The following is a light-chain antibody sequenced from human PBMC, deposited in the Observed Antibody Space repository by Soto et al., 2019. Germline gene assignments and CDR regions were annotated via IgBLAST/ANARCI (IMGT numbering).Light chain of an antibody. CDR2: EGS. J-gene: IGLJ1*01. CDR1: SSAVGSYNL. CDR3: CSYARSSTYV. V-gene: IGLV2-23*01. Sequence: QSVLTQPASMSGSPGQSITISCTGTSSAVGSYNLVSWYQQHPGKAPKVIIYEGSKRPSGVSNRFSGSESGNTASLTISGLQAEDEADYYCCSYARSSTYVFGTGTKLTVL.